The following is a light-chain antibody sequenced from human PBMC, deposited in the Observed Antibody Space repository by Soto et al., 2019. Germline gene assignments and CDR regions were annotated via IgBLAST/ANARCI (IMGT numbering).Light chain of an antibody. V-gene: IGLV2-8*01. Sequence: QSVLTQPPSASGSPGQSVAISCSGTSSDVCGYNYVSWYQQHPGKAPKLMIYDVNKRPSGVPDRFSGSKSGNTASLTVSGLQAEDEADYYCISYAGSNNPAFGGGTKLTVL. J-gene: IGLJ2*01. CDR1: SSDVCGYNY. CDR3: ISYAGSNNPA. CDR2: DVN.